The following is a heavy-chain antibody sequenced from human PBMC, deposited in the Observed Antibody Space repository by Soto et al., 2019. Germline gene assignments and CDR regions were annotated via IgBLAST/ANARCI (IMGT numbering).Heavy chain of an antibody. D-gene: IGHD3-9*01. CDR2: INAGNGNT. J-gene: IGHJ6*02. Sequence: ASVKVSCKASGYTFTSYAMHWVRQAPGQRLEWMGWINAGNGNTKYSQKFQGRVTITRDTSASTAYMELSSLRSEDTAVYYCASSAYDILTGYYKGYYYGMDVWGQGTTVTGSS. CDR1: GYTFTSYA. CDR3: ASSAYDILTGYYKGYYYGMDV. V-gene: IGHV1-3*01.